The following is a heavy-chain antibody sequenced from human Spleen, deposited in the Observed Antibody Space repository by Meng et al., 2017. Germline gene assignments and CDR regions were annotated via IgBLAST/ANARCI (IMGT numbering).Heavy chain of an antibody. CDR3: ARGNSGYLDH. V-gene: IGHV6-1*01. Sequence: QVLLQESGPGLVKPSQTLSLTCAISGDSVSSNIAAWNWIRQSPSRGLEWLGRTYYRSKWYSSYAVSVKSRITINPDTSKNQFSLQLISVTPEDAAIYFCARGNSGYLDHWGQGILVTVSS. D-gene: IGHD3-9*01. CDR1: GDSVSSNIAA. J-gene: IGHJ4*02. CDR2: TYYRSKWYS.